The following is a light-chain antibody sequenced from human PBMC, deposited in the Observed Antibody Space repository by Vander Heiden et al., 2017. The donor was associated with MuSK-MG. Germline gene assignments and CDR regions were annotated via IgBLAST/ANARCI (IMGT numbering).Light chain of an antibody. J-gene: IGKJ3*01. Sequence: EIVLTQSPATLSLSPGERATLSCRASQSVSSYLAWYQQKPGQAPRLLIYDASNRATGIPARFSGSGSGTDFTLTISSLEPEDFAVYYCQQRSNWPLFTFGHGTKVXIK. V-gene: IGKV3-11*01. CDR1: QSVSSY. CDR2: DAS. CDR3: QQRSNWPLFT.